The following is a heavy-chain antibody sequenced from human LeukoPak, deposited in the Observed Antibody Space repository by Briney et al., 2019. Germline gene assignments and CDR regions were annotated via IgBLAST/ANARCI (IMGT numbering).Heavy chain of an antibody. Sequence: KPSETLSLTCTVSGGSISSSSYYWGWIRQPPGQGLEWIGSIYYSGSTYYNPSLKSRVTISVDTSKNQFSLKLSSVTAADTAVYYCARQQNDFWSGYFFDLWGRGTLVTVSS. CDR2: IYYSGST. CDR3: ARQQNDFWSGYFFDL. J-gene: IGHJ2*01. D-gene: IGHD3-3*01. V-gene: IGHV4-39*01. CDR1: GGSISSSSYY.